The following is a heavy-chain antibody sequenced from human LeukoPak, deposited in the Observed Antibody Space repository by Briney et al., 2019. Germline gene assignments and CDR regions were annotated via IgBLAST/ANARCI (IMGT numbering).Heavy chain of an antibody. CDR2: MNPNSGNT. D-gene: IGHD3-10*01. J-gene: IGHJ6*02. CDR3: ARGRGYYYGMDV. CDR1: GYTFTGYY. Sequence: SVKVSCKASGYTFTGYYMHWVRQATGQGPEWMGWMNPNSGNTGYAQKFQGRVTMTRNTSISTAYMELSSLRSEDTAVYYCARGRGYYYGMDVWGQGTTVTVSS. V-gene: IGHV1-8*02.